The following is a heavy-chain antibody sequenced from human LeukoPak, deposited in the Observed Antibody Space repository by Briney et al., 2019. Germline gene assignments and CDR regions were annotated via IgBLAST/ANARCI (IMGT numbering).Heavy chain of an antibody. J-gene: IGHJ4*02. CDR3: AKGGDSVVVPAAPYDY. V-gene: IGHV3-23*01. CDR2: ISGSGGST. Sequence: PGGSLRLSCAASGFTFSSYAMSWVRQAPGKGLEWVSAISGSGGSTYYADSVKGRFTISRDNSKNTLYLQMNSLRAEDTAVYYCAKGGDSVVVPAAPYDYWGQGTLVTVSS. D-gene: IGHD2-2*01. CDR1: GFTFSSYA.